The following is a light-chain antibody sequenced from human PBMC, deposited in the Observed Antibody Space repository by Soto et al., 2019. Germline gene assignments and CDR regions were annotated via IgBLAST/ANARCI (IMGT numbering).Light chain of an antibody. CDR3: QQYNNWPIT. CDR1: QSVADN. V-gene: IGKV3-15*01. Sequence: EIVLTQSPATLSLSPGERATLSCRSSQSVADNLAWFQQKPGQGPRLLIYGASTRATGIPARFSGSGSGAEFTLTISSLQSEDFAVYYCQQYNNWPITFGQGTRLEIK. CDR2: GAS. J-gene: IGKJ5*01.